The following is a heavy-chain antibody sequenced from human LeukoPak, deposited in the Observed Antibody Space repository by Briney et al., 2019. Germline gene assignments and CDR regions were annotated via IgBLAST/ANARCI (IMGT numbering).Heavy chain of an antibody. CDR1: GGSFSGYY. V-gene: IGHV4-34*01. D-gene: IGHD4-11*01. CDR3: ASDYSTNY. Sequence: SETLSLTCAVYGGSFSGYYWSWIRQPPGKGLEWIGEINHSGSTNYNPSLKSRVTISVDTSKNQFSLKLSSVTAADTAVYSCASDYSTNYWGQGTLVTVSS. J-gene: IGHJ4*02. CDR2: INHSGST.